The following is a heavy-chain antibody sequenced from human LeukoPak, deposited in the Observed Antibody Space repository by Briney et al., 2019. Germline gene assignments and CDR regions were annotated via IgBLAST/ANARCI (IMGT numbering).Heavy chain of an antibody. Sequence: NPSETLSLTCTVSGGSISSSSYYWGWIRQPPGKGLEWIGSIYYSGSTYYNPSLKSRVTISVDTSKNQFSLKLSSVTAADTAVYYCARFSWYIDYWGQGTLVTVSS. J-gene: IGHJ4*02. CDR3: ARFSWYIDY. V-gene: IGHV4-39*07. CDR2: IYYSGST. CDR1: GGSISSSSYY.